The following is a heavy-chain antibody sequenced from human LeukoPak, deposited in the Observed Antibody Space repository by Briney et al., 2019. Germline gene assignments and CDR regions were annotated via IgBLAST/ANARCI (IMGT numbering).Heavy chain of an antibody. J-gene: IGHJ4*02. CDR2: INHSGST. CDR1: GGSFRGYY. V-gene: IGHV4-34*01. D-gene: IGHD4-17*01. Sequence: SETLSLTCAVYGGSFRGYYWSWIRQPPGKGLEWIGEINHSGSTNYNPSLKSRVTISVDTSKNQFSLKLSSVTAAGTAVYSCARGRYGDYERYFDYWGQGTLVTVSS. CDR3: ARGRYGDYERYFDY.